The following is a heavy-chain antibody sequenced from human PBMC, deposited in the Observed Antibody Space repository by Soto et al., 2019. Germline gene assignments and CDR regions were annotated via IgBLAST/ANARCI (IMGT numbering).Heavy chain of an antibody. CDR2: ISPNSGNT. Sequence: ASVKVSCKASGYTFTGYYMHWVRQAPGQGLEWMGWISPNSGNTNHAQKFQDCVTMTRDTSISTAYMELSRLRSDDTAVYYCARSTPPRYCIGGSCYYGAFDIWGQGTMVTVSS. D-gene: IGHD2-15*01. CDR3: ARSTPPRYCIGGSCYYGAFDI. J-gene: IGHJ3*02. V-gene: IGHV1-2*04. CDR1: GYTFTGYY.